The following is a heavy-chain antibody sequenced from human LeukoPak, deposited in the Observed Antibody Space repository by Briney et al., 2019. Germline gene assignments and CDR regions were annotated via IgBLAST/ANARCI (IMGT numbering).Heavy chain of an antibody. CDR2: IYASGST. CDR3: AREGQRLVPPLDY. Sequence: SQTLSLTCTVSGGSISSGSYYWSLIRQPAGKGLEWIGRIYASGSTNYNPSLESRVTISIDTSKNQFSLKLTSLTAADTAVYYCAREGQRLVPPLDYWGQGTLVTVSS. J-gene: IGHJ4*02. D-gene: IGHD6-6*01. V-gene: IGHV4-61*02. CDR1: GGSISSGSYY.